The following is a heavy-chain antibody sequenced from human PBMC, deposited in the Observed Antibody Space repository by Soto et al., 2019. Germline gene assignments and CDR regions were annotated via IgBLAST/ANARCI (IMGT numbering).Heavy chain of an antibody. D-gene: IGHD3-10*01. Sequence: QVQLQESGPGLVKPSETLSLTCTVSGGSITNYYCSWFRQPPGMGLEWIGYINYDGYSAYNLSLKRRVXXSMDASKTQFSLMLESVTATDTAVYYCARHGFGPLHGLVDVWGPGTTV. CDR3: ARHGFGPLHGLVDV. CDR2: INYDGYS. J-gene: IGHJ6*02. V-gene: IGHV4-59*08. CDR1: GGSITNYY.